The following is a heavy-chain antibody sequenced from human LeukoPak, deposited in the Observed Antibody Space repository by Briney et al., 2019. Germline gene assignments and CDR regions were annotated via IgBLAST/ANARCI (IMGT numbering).Heavy chain of an antibody. CDR3: ARKSRDGYNLFDY. CDR1: GGTFSSYA. V-gene: IGHV1-69*05. Sequence: SVKVSCKASGGTFSSYAISWVRQAPGQGLEWMGGIIPIFGTANYAQKFQGRVTMTRDTSITTAYMELSSLRSDDTAVLYCARKSRDGYNLFDYWGQGTLVTVSS. D-gene: IGHD5-24*01. J-gene: IGHJ4*02. CDR2: IIPIFGTA.